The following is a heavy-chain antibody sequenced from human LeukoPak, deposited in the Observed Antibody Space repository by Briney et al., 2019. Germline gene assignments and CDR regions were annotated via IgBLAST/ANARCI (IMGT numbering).Heavy chain of an antibody. J-gene: IGHJ3*02. CDR2: IYYSGST. D-gene: IGHD3-22*01. Sequence: SETLSLTCTVSGGSISSYYWSWIRQPPGKGLEWIGYIYYSGSTNYNPSLKSRVTISVDTSKNQFSLKLSSVTAADTAVYYCARSYYYDSSFAFDIWGQGTIVTVSS. V-gene: IGHV4-59*01. CDR3: ARSYYYDSSFAFDI. CDR1: GGSISSYY.